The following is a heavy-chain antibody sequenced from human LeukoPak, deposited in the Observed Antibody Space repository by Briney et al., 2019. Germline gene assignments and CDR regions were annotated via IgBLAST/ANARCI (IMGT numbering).Heavy chain of an antibody. D-gene: IGHD3-16*01. CDR3: ARRKTLRTDNWFDP. J-gene: IGHJ5*02. CDR2: MNPNSGNT. V-gene: IGHV1-8*01. Sequence: ASVKVSCKASGYTFTSCDINWVRQATGQGLEWMGWMNPNSGNTGYAQKFQGRVTMTRNTSISTAYMELSSLRSEDTAVYYCARRKTLRTDNWFDPWGQGTLVTVSS. CDR1: GYTFTSCD.